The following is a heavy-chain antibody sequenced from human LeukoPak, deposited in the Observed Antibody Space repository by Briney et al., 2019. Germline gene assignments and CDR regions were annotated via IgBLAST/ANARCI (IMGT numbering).Heavy chain of an antibody. V-gene: IGHV1-18*01. Sequence: GASVKVSCKASGYTFTSYGISWVRQAPGQGLEWMGWISAYNGNTNYAQKLQGRVTMTTDTSTSTAYMELRSLRSDDTAVYYCARGLSGAYYVFWSGSLPFDIWGQGTMVTVSS. CDR2: ISAYNGNT. J-gene: IGHJ3*02. CDR1: GYTFTSYG. D-gene: IGHD3-3*01. CDR3: ARGLSGAYYVFWSGSLPFDI.